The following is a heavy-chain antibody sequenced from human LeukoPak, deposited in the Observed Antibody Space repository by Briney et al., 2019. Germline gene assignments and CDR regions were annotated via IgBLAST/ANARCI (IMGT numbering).Heavy chain of an antibody. CDR1: GGTFSSYA. Sequence: ASVKVSCKASGGTFSSYAISWVRQAPGQGLEWMGGIIPIFGTANYAQKFQGRVTITADESTSTAYMELSSLRSEDTAVYYCANRSVILGATEVYFQHWGQGTLVTVSS. CDR3: ANRSVILGATEVYFQH. CDR2: IIPIFGTA. V-gene: IGHV1-69*13. J-gene: IGHJ1*01. D-gene: IGHD1-26*01.